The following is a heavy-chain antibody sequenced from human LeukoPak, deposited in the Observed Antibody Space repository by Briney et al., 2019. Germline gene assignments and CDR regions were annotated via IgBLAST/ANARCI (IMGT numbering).Heavy chain of an antibody. V-gene: IGHV3-23*01. J-gene: IGHJ4*02. D-gene: IGHD3-16*02. Sequence: GGSLRLSCAASGFTFSSYAMSWVRQAPGRGLEWVSAISGSGGSTYYADSVKGRFTISRDNSKNTLYLQMNSLRAEDTAVYYCAKGTTFGGVIVTPYFDYWGQGTLVTVSS. CDR3: AKGTTFGGVIVTPYFDY. CDR1: GFTFSSYA. CDR2: ISGSGGST.